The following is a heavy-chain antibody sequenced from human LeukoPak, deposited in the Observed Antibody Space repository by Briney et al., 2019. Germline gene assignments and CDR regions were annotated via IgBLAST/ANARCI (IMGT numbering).Heavy chain of an antibody. CDR3: ARVGDELSAENAFDI. CDR2: INPSGGST. Sequence: GASVKVSCKASGYTFTSYYMHWVRQAPGQGLEWMGIINPSGGSTSYAQKFQGRVTMTRDTSISTAYMELSRLRSDDTAVYYCARVGDELSAENAFDIWGQGTMVTVSS. J-gene: IGHJ3*02. D-gene: IGHD1-26*01. CDR1: GYTFTSYY. V-gene: IGHV1-46*01.